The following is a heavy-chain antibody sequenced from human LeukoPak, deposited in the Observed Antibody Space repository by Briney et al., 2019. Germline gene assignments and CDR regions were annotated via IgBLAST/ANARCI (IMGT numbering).Heavy chain of an antibody. CDR1: GFTFSSYA. CDR3: AKTEGSGIAVAGYYFDY. V-gene: IGHV3-23*01. J-gene: IGHJ4*02. CDR2: ISGSGGST. Sequence: HPGGSLRLSCAASGFTFSSYAMSWVRQAPGKGLEWVSAISGSGGSTYYADSVKGRFTISRDNSKNTLYLQMSSLRAEDTAVYYCAKTEGSGIAVAGYYFDYWGQGTLVTVSS. D-gene: IGHD6-19*01.